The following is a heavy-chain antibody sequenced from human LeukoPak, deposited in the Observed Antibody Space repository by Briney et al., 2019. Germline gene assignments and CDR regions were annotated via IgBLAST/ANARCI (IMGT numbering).Heavy chain of an antibody. Sequence: SETLSLTCTVSGYSISSGYYWGWIRQPPGKGLEWIGNIYHSGSTYSNPSLKSRVIISVDTSKNQFSLKLSSVTAADTAVYWCARGAFGVLLSAFDIWGQGTVVTVSS. J-gene: IGHJ3*02. D-gene: IGHD3-3*01. CDR2: IYHSGST. CDR1: GYSISSGYY. CDR3: ARGAFGVLLSAFDI. V-gene: IGHV4-38-2*02.